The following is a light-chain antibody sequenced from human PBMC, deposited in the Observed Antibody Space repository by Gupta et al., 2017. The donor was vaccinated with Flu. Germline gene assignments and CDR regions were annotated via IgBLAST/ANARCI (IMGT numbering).Light chain of an antibody. CDR3: EQYGSSTLT. V-gene: IGKV3-20*01. J-gene: IGKJ4*01. Sequence: DRITLCCSACQSINENYVGWYQQKPGQAPRLLIHGASSRAAGIAARFSGSGSWTDFTLPISRLEPDDSAVYYCEQYGSSTLTFGGGTKVEIK. CDR1: QSINENY. CDR2: GAS.